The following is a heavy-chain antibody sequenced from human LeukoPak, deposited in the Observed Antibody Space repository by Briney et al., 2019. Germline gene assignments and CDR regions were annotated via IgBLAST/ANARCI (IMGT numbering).Heavy chain of an antibody. J-gene: IGHJ4*02. CDR1: GFTFSSYG. CDR2: IWYDGSNK. V-gene: IGHV3-33*01. CDR3: ARSPGGSSSWYFNDY. D-gene: IGHD6-13*01. Sequence: GGSLRLSCAASGFTFSSYGMHWVRQAPGKGLEWVAVIWYDGSNKYYADSVKGRFTISRDNSKYTLYLQMNSLRAEDTAVYYCARSPGGSSSWYFNDYWGQGTLVTVSS.